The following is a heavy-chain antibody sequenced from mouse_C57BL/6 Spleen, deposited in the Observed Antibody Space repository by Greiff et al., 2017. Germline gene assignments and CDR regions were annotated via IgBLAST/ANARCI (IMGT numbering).Heavy chain of an antibody. CDR3: ARRDGNYPGYWYFDV. Sequence: VQLQQPGAELVRPGSSVKLSCKASGYTFTSYWMDWVKQRPGQGLEWIGNIYPSDSETPYNQQFKDKATLTVDKSSSTAYMQLSRLTSEDSAVYYCARRDGNYPGYWYFDVWGTGTTVTVSS. J-gene: IGHJ1*03. CDR2: IYPSDSET. D-gene: IGHD2-1*01. V-gene: IGHV1-61*01. CDR1: GYTFTSYW.